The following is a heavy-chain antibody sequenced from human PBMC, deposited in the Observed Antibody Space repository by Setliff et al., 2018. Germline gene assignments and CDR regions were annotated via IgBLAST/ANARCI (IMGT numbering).Heavy chain of an antibody. CDR2: ISHSGST. CDR1: GDSFSDYY. V-gene: IGHV4-34*01. J-gene: IGHJ4*02. D-gene: IGHD3-10*01. CDR3: AASRAYTGAVEEWFLPKTFDF. Sequence: TSETLSLTCAVYGDSFSDYYWSWIRQPPGKGLEWIGEISHSGSTNYNPSLKSRVTMSIDTSKNQFSLKLSSVTAADAALYYCAASRAYTGAVEEWFLPKTFDFWGQGSPVTVSS.